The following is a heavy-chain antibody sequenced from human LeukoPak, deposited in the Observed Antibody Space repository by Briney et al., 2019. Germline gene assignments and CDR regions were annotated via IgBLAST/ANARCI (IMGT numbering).Heavy chain of an antibody. V-gene: IGHV1-46*01. CDR2: INPNRGST. CDR1: GYTFTSYY. CDR3: AKDQTYGSGSSDAFDI. J-gene: IGHJ3*02. Sequence: ASVKVSCKASGYTFTSYYMYWVRQAPGQGLEWMGIINPNRGSTSYAQKFQGRVTMTRDMSTSTVYMELSSLRSEDTAVYYCAKDQTYGSGSSDAFDIWGQGTMVTVSS. D-gene: IGHD3-10*01.